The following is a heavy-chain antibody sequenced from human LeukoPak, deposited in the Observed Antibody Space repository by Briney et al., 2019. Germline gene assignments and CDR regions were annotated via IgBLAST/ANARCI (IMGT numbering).Heavy chain of an antibody. Sequence: GGSLRLSCAASGFIFSSYAMHWVRQAPGKGLEWVAVISYDGSNKYYADSVKGRFTISRDNSENTLYLQMNSLRPEDTAVYYCARDPYGSGSYCPGDYWGQGTLVTVSS. D-gene: IGHD3-10*01. J-gene: IGHJ4*02. CDR1: GFIFSSYA. CDR2: ISYDGSNK. CDR3: ARDPYGSGSYCPGDY. V-gene: IGHV3-30*04.